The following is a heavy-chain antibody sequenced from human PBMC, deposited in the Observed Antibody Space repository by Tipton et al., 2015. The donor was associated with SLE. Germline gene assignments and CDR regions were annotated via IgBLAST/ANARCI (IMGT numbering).Heavy chain of an antibody. V-gene: IGHV4-34*01. CDR3: ARDSGYSSGLDY. CDR2: IYHTGTT. Sequence: LRLSCAVYGGSFSGYYWSWIRQPPGKGLEWIGNIYHTGTTYYNPSLKSRLTISVDRSKNQFSLKLSSVTAADTAVYYCARDSGYSSGLDYWGQGTLVTVSS. J-gene: IGHJ4*02. CDR1: GGSFSGYY. D-gene: IGHD5-18*01.